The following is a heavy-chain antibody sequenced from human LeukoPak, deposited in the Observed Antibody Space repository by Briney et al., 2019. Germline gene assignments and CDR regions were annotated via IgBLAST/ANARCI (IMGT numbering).Heavy chain of an antibody. CDR2: ISGNGRFI. CDR1: GFTFSDYY. CDR3: ARDLNTGMDV. V-gene: IGHV3-11*01. J-gene: IGHJ6*02. D-gene: IGHD2/OR15-2a*01. Sequence: IPGGSLRLSCAASGFTFSDYYINWIRQAPGKGLEWLSYISGNGRFIEYADSVKGRFTISRDNAQKLLFLQMNSLRGEDTAIYYCARDLNTGMDVWGRGTTVIVSS.